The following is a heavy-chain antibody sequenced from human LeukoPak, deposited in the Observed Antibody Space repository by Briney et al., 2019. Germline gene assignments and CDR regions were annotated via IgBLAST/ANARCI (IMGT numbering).Heavy chain of an antibody. D-gene: IGHD6-19*01. J-gene: IGHJ4*02. CDR1: GFTFSDYY. CDR3: ARDFPTHIAVAGN. V-gene: IGHV3-11*01. Sequence: GGSLRLSCAASGFTFSDYYMSWIRQAPGKGLEWVSYSSSSGSTIYYADSVKGRFTISRDNAKNSLYLQMNSLRAEYTAVYYCARDFPTHIAVAGNWGQGTLVTVSS. CDR2: SSSSGSTI.